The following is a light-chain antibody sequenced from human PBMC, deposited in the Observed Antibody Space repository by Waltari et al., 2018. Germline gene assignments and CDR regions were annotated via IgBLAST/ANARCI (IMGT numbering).Light chain of an antibody. CDR2: RND. CDR3: AAWDDSLNGHWV. J-gene: IGLJ3*02. CDR1: YSNIGNNV. Sequence: QSVLTQPPSASGTPGQRVTITCSGTYSNIGNNVVNWYQQFPGKAPKLLIYRNDQRPSGVPDRFSGSKSGSSASLAISGLQSEDEADYYCAAWDDSLNGHWVFGGGTKVTVL. V-gene: IGLV1-44*01.